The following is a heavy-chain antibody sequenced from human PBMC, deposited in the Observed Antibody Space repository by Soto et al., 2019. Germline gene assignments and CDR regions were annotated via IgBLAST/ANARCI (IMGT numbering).Heavy chain of an antibody. V-gene: IGHV4-4*07. Sequence: SETLSLTCTVSGASMSSYYWTWIRRPAGKGLEWIGRVYSSGGTHYSPSLKSRVIISLDTSKNQFSLRLLSVTDADTAVYFCARGQRFSDWFDPWGQGTLVTVSS. CDR3: ARGQRFSDWFDP. J-gene: IGHJ5*02. CDR2: VYSSGGT. CDR1: GASMSSYY. D-gene: IGHD3-3*01.